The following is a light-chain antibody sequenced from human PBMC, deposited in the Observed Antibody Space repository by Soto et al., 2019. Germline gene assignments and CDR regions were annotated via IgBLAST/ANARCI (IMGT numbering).Light chain of an antibody. CDR3: QQRFSSWT. Sequence: EVVLTQSPVTLSLSRVERAALSCRASQSFRGLLAWYQQKPGQAPRLLIYDAYNRATGIPPRFSGSGSGTDFTLTISSLEPEDSAVYYCQQRFSSWTFGQGTKVDI. CDR1: QSFRGL. CDR2: DAY. V-gene: IGKV3-11*01. J-gene: IGKJ1*01.